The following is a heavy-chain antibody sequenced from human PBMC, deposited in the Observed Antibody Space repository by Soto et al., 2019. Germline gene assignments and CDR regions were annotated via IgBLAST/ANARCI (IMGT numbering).Heavy chain of an antibody. CDR1: GGSISSYY. J-gene: IGHJ6*02. Sequence: SETLSLTCTVSGGSISSYYWSWIRQPPGKGLEWIGYIYYSGSTNYNPSLKSRVTISVDTSKNQFSLKLSSVTAADTAVYYCARDADYGGMDVWGQGTTVTVSS. CDR3: ARDADYGGMDV. CDR2: IYYSGST. D-gene: IGHD3-10*01. V-gene: IGHV4-59*01.